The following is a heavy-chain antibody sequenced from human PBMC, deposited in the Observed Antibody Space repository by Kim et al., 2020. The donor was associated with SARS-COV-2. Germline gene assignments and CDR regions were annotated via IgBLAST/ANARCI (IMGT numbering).Heavy chain of an antibody. D-gene: IGHD3-9*01. V-gene: IGHV1-18*01. CDR2: INTYNGNT. CDR1: GYTFTSYG. Sequence: ASVKVSCKASGYTFTSYGVSWVRQAPGQGLEWMGWINTYNGNTNYAQKLQGRVTMTTDTSTSTAYMELRSLRSDDTAVYYCAKVSGLYDILTGYYESYGMDVWGQGTTVTVSS. J-gene: IGHJ6*02. CDR3: AKVSGLYDILTGYYESYGMDV.